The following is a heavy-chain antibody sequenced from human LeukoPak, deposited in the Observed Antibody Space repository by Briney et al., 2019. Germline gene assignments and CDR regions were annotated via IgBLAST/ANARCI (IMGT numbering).Heavy chain of an antibody. CDR2: INPNSGGT. J-gene: IGHJ5*02. CDR1: GYTFTGYY. Sequence: ASVKVSCKASGYTFTGYYMHWVRQAPGQGLEWMGWINPNSGGTNYAQKFQGRVTMTRDTSISTAYMELSRLRSDDTAVYYCARDHLLFRQPPNWFDPWGQGTLVTVSS. V-gene: IGHV1-2*02. CDR3: ARDHLLFRQPPNWFDP. D-gene: IGHD1-14*01.